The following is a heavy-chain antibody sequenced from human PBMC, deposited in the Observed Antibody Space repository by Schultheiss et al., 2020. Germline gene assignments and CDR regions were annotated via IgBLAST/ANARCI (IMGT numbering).Heavy chain of an antibody. Sequence: SETLSLTCAVYGGSFSGYYWSWIRQPPGKGLEWIGEIHHSGSTNYNPSLKSRVTISVDTSKNQFSLKLSSVTAADTAVYYCARVFYQSGSHDYWGQGTLVTVSS. CDR3: ARVFYQSGSHDY. D-gene: IGHD1-26*01. J-gene: IGHJ4*02. V-gene: IGHV4-34*01. CDR2: IHHSGST. CDR1: GGSFSGYY.